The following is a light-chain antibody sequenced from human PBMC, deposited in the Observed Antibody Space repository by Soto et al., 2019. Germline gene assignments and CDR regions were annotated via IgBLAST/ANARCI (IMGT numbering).Light chain of an antibody. CDR2: GAS. J-gene: IGKJ5*01. Sequence: EIVLLQSPGTLSLSQGERATLSCRASQSVSSNYLAWYQQKPGQAPRLLIYGASSRATGIPDRFSGSGSGTDFSLTISRLEPEDFAVYTCQQYDSSLITFGQGTRLEIK. CDR3: QQYDSSLIT. CDR1: QSVSSNY. V-gene: IGKV3-20*01.